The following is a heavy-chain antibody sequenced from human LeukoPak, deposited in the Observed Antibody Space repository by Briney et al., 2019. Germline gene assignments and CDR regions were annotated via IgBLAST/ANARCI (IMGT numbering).Heavy chain of an antibody. CDR3: ARARASIRGVTSPFDY. CDR2: INHSGST. Sequence: SETLSLTCAVYGGSFSGYYWSWIRQPPGKGLEWSGEINHSGSTNYNPSLKSRVTISVDTSKNQFSLKLSSVTAADTAVYYCARARASIRGVTSPFDYWGQGTLVTVSS. CDR1: GGSFSGYY. J-gene: IGHJ4*02. V-gene: IGHV4-34*01. D-gene: IGHD3-10*01.